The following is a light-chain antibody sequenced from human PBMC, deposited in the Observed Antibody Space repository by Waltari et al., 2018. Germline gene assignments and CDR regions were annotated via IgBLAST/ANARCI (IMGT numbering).Light chain of an antibody. J-gene: IGLJ1*01. CDR1: SSDFGGYNY. Sequence: QSALTHPRPVSGSPGQPVTIPCPGPSSDFGGYNYVSWYHQHPGKARKLMIYDVSKRPSGVPDRFSGSKSGNTASLTISGLQAEDEADYYCCSYAGSDTLGVFGTGTKVTVL. V-gene: IGLV2-11*01. CDR3: CSYAGSDTLGV. CDR2: DVS.